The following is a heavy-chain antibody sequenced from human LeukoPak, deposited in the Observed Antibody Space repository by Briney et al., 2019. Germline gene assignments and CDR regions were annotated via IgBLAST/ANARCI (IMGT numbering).Heavy chain of an antibody. CDR3: AHRRDTIFGADYYMDV. Sequence: SGPTLVKPTQTLTLTCTFSGFSLSTRGVGVGWIRQPPGKALEWLALLYWDDDKRYSPSLKSRLTITKDTSKNQVVLTMTNMDPVDTATYYCAHRRDTIFGADYYMDVWGKGTTVTVSS. D-gene: IGHD3-3*01. J-gene: IGHJ6*03. CDR1: GFSLSTRGVG. CDR2: LYWDDDK. V-gene: IGHV2-5*02.